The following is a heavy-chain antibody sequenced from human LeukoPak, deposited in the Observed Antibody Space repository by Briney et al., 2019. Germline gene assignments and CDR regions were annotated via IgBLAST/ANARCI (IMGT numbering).Heavy chain of an antibody. V-gene: IGHV1-18*01. CDR3: ATRYYGGNSEDGIGDAFDI. D-gene: IGHD4-23*01. CDR2: ISAYNGNT. CDR1: GYTFTSYG. Sequence: ASVKVSCKASGYTFTSYGIIWVRQAPGQGLEWMGWISAYNGNTNYAQKLQGRVTMTTDTSTSTAYMELRSLRSDDTAVYYCATRYYGGNSEDGIGDAFDIWGQGTMVTVSS. J-gene: IGHJ3*02.